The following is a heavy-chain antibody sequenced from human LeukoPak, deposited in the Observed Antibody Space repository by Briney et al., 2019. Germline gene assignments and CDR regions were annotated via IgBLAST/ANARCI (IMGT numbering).Heavy chain of an antibody. CDR3: ARDQTYYVSSGYYYVTYLQH. V-gene: IGHV4-4*07. CDR1: GASISSSY. D-gene: IGHD3-22*01. CDR2: VSSGGST. Sequence: PSETLSLTCTVSGASISSSYCTWIRQPAGEGLEWIGRVSSGGSTTYNPSFKSRVTMSLDTSKKQFSLNLTSVTAADTAVYYCARDQTYYVSSGYYYVTYLQHWGQGILVTVSS. J-gene: IGHJ1*01.